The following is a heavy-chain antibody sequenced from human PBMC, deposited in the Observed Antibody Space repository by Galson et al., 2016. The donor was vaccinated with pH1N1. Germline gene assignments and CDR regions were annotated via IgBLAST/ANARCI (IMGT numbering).Heavy chain of an antibody. J-gene: IGHJ5*02. Sequence: PALVTPTQTLTLTCTFSGFSLNTSGVGVGWIRQPPGKALEWLALIYWNDDKRYSPSLKNRLTITKDTSQNQVVLTMTNIDPVDTATYYCEQNPGYGDCRKYFVPCGKGTFVTVSS. CDR2: IYWNDDK. D-gene: IGHD4-17*01. CDR3: EQNPGYGDCRKYFVP. CDR1: GFSLNTSGVG. V-gene: IGHV2-5*01.